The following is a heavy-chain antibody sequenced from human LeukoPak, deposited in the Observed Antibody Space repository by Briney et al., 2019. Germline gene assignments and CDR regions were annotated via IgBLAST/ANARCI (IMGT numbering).Heavy chain of an antibody. D-gene: IGHD5-24*01. CDR2: IRYDGSTK. J-gene: IGHJ5*02. V-gene: IGHV3-30*02. Sequence: GGSLRLSCAASGFTFSTSGMHWVRQAPGKGLEWVAFIRYDGSTKYYADSVMGRFTISRDNSKNTLYLQMNSLRAEDTAVFYCAKGLEMATVFDPWGQGTLVTVSS. CDR1: GFTFSTSG. CDR3: AKGLEMATVFDP.